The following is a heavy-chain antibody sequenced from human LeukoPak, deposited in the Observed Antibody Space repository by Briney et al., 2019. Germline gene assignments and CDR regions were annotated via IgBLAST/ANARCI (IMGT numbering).Heavy chain of an antibody. J-gene: IGHJ4*02. CDR1: GGSISSSNW. CDR3: ARTNYGDYAIDY. D-gene: IGHD4-17*01. CDR2: IYHSGST. V-gene: IGHV4-4*02. Sequence: PSGTLSLTCAVSGGSISSSNWWSWVRQPPGKGLEWIGEIYHSGSTNYNPSLKSRVTIPVDKSKNQFSLKLSSVTAADTAVYYCARTNYGDYAIDYWGQGTLVTVSS.